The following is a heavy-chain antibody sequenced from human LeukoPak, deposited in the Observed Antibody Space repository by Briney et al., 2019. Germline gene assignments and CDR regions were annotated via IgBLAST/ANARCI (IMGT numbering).Heavy chain of an antibody. CDR1: GFTFSDYY. D-gene: IGHD6-13*01. Sequence: GGSLRLSCAASGFTFSDYYMSWIRQAPGKGLEWVSSISSSSSYIYYADSVKGRFTISRDNAKNSLYLQMNSLRAEDTAVYYCARDWAAAGTADYWGQGTLVTVSS. V-gene: IGHV3-11*06. CDR2: ISSSSSYI. J-gene: IGHJ4*02. CDR3: ARDWAAAGTADY.